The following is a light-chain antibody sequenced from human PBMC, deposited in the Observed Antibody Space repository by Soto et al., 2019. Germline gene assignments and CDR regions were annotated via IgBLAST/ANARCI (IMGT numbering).Light chain of an antibody. CDR1: QTFSSH. CDR3: QRRSTRRPVIT. J-gene: IGKJ5*01. CDR2: DAS. Sequence: EIVLTQSPATLSLSPGERATLSCRASQTFSSHLAWYQQKPGQAPRLLIYDASKRATGIPARFSGRGSGTDFTHNISSLEHEDLSVYECQRRSTRRPVITFGQRTRREIK. V-gene: IGKV3-11*01.